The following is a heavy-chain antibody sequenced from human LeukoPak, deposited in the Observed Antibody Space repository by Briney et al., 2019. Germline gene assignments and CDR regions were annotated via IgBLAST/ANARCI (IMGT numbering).Heavy chain of an antibody. V-gene: IGHV3-30*04. D-gene: IGHD5-12*01. Sequence: GGSLRLSCAASGFTFSNYAMHWVRQAPGKGLAWVAIISYNGINKYYADSVKGRFTISQDNSKNTLYLHMNSLRAEDTAVYYCARSAAAGRIVATFAYWGQGTLVTVSS. CDR3: ARSAAAGRIVATFAY. CDR2: ISYNGINK. CDR1: GFTFSNYA. J-gene: IGHJ4*02.